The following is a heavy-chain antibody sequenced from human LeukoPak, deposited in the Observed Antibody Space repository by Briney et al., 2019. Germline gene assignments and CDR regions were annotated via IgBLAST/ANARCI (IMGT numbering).Heavy chain of an antibody. CDR1: GFTFSSYA. V-gene: IGHV3-64*01. J-gene: IGHJ4*02. CDR2: ISSNGGST. CDR3: ARAKYYDSSGYYQGFFDY. D-gene: IGHD3-22*01. Sequence: PGGSLRLSCAASGFTFSSYAMHWVRQAPGKGLEYVSAISSNGGSTYYANSVKGRFTISRDNSKNTLHLQMGSLRAEDMAVYYCARAKYYDSSGYYQGFFDYWGQGTLVTVSS.